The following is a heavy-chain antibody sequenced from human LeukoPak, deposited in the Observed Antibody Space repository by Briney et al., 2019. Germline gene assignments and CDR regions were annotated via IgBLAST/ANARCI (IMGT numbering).Heavy chain of an antibody. D-gene: IGHD1-1*01. CDR3: AKASQLERPSYYGMDV. Sequence: GGSLRLSCAASGFTFSSYGMYWVRQAPGKGLEWVAVISYDGSNKYYADSVKGRFTISRDSSKNTLYLQMNSLRAEDTAVYYCAKASQLERPSYYGMDVWGQGTTVTVSS. CDR2: ISYDGSNK. V-gene: IGHV3-30*18. CDR1: GFTFSSYG. J-gene: IGHJ6*02.